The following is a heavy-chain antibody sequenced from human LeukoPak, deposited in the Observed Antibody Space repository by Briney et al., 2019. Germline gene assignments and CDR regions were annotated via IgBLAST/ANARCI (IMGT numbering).Heavy chain of an antibody. CDR2: VSSSSSTI. J-gene: IGHJ6*03. V-gene: IGHV3-48*02. CDR3: ARDQYYYYYMDV. CDR1: GFTFSSYS. Sequence: PGGSLRLSCAASGFTFSSYSMNWVRQAPGKGLEWVSYVSSSSSTIYYADSVKGRFTISRDNAKNSLYLQMNSLRDEVTAVYYCARDQYYYYYMDVWGKGTTVTVSS.